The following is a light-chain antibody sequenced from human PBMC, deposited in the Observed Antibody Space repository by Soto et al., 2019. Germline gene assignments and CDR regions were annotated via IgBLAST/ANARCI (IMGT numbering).Light chain of an antibody. V-gene: IGKV1-5*01. Sequence: DIQMTQSPSTLSASVGDRVTITCRASRTITAWLAWYQQKPGKAPKLLIFDASTLESGVPSRFSGGGSGTECTFTISSLQPDEFATYYCQQYDTYPYTFGQGTKVEIK. CDR3: QQYDTYPYT. CDR1: RTITAW. J-gene: IGKJ2*01. CDR2: DAS.